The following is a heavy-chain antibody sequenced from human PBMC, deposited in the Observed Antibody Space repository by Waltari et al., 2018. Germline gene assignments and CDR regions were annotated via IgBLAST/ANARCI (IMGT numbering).Heavy chain of an antibody. J-gene: IGHJ6*02. Sequence: QVQLQESGPGLVTPSQTLSLTCTVSGGSISSRSYYWSWVRQPPGKGLEWIGYVYSRVSTYYNPSLMTRVDISKHTSTNQFSLKLTSVPAADTAVYYCARVTAVTGTGGMDVWGQGTTVIVSS. CDR1: GGSISSRSYY. D-gene: IGHD6-19*01. CDR3: ARVTAVTGTGGMDV. CDR2: VYSRVST. V-gene: IGHV4-30-4*01.